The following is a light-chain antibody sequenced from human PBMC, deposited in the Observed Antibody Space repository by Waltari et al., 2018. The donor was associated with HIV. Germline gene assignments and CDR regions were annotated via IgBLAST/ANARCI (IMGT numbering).Light chain of an antibody. CDR1: SLRSFF. Sequence: SSELTQDPVVSVALGQTINITCQGDSLRSFFPNWYQRRPGQAPVLVVYGANRRPSGIPDRFSASNSGNTSSLIISDSQAVDEADYYCHSRDTNSDHYVFGGGTRVIV. CDR3: HSRDTNSDHYV. CDR2: GAN. V-gene: IGLV3-19*01. J-gene: IGLJ1*01.